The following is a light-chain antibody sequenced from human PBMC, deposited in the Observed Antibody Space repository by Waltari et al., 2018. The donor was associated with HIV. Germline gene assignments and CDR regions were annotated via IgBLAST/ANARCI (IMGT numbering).Light chain of an antibody. Sequence: QTVVTKEPSFSVSPGGTVTLTCGVTSGSVPPSCHPRWYQQTPGQAPRTRIYSTNTRSSGVPDRFSGSILGNKAALAITGAQADDESDYYCVLFMGNGIWVFGGGTKLTVL. CDR2: STN. J-gene: IGLJ3*02. V-gene: IGLV8-61*01. CDR3: VLFMGNGIWV. CDR1: SGSVPPSCH.